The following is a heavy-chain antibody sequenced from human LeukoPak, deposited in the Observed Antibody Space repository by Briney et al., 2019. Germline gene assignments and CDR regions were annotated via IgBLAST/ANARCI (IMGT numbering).Heavy chain of an antibody. J-gene: IGHJ4*02. Sequence: SGGSLRLSCVASGFPCSNYEMNWVRQAPGKGLEWVSLTSGDGITTYFADSVKGRFTISRDNSKSSLFLQMNSLRTEDTALYYCARDHVYGGADYWGQGTLVTVSS. V-gene: IGHV3-43*02. D-gene: IGHD5/OR15-5a*01. CDR3: ARDHVYGGADY. CDR2: TSGDGITT. CDR1: GFPCSNYE.